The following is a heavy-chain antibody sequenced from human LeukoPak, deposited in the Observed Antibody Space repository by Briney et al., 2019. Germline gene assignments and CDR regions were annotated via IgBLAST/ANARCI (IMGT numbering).Heavy chain of an antibody. CDR1: GFTFGVDG. Sequence: GGSLRLSCIASGFTFGVDGMSWFRQAPGKGLEWVAFIRSKSYGGTSEHAASVRGRFTVSRDGSKSIAYLQMESLKTEDTAVYYCSRDFWRFGLDFWGQGTPVTVSS. CDR3: SRDFWRFGLDF. D-gene: IGHD3-10*01. V-gene: IGHV3-49*01. J-gene: IGHJ4*02. CDR2: IRSKSYGGTS.